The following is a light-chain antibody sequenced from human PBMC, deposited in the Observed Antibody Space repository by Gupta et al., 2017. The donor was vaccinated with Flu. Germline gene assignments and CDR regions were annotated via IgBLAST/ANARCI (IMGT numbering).Light chain of an antibody. CDR3: QQYNNWPRT. J-gene: IGKJ1*01. CDR1: QHVRDN. CDR2: GSS. Sequence: EIVMTQSPGNLSVSPGERATLSCRASQHVRDNLAWYQHKPGQAPRLLFSGSSTRATGVPARFSGSGSGTDFTLTISSLQSEDLAIYYCQQYNNWPRTFGQGTNVEIK. V-gene: IGKV3-15*01.